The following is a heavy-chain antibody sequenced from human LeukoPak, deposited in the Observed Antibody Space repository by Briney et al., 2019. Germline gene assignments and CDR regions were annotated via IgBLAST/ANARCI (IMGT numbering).Heavy chain of an antibody. CDR2: ISAYNGNT. J-gene: IGHJ4*02. CDR1: GYTFTSYD. CDR3: ARDRGLLWFGELPFDY. V-gene: IGHV1-18*01. Sequence: ASVKVSCKASGYTFTSYDINWVRQAPGQGLEWMGWISAYNGNTNYAQKLQGRVTMTTDTSTSTAYMELRSLRSDDTAVYYCARDRGLLWFGELPFDYWGQGTLVTVSS. D-gene: IGHD3-10*01.